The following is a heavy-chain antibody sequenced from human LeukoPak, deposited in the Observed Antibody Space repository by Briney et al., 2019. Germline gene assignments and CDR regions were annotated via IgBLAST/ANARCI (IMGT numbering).Heavy chain of an antibody. J-gene: IGHJ6*03. CDR1: GGAFCAYY. CDR2: INHSGST. D-gene: IGHD3-3*01. Sequence: SETLSLACAVYGGAFCAYYWSWIRQPPGKGLEWIGEINHSGSTNYNPSLKSRVTISVDTSKNQFSLKLSSVTAADTAVYYSASVDFWRSYYYYYYMDVWGKGTTVTVSS. CDR3: ASVDFWRSYYYYYYMDV. V-gene: IGHV4-34*01.